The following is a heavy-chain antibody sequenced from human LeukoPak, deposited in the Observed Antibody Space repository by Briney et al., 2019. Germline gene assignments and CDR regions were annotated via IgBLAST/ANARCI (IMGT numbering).Heavy chain of an antibody. CDR1: GGSISSYY. V-gene: IGHV4-59*01. CDR2: IYYSGST. J-gene: IGHJ4*02. D-gene: IGHD6-13*01. Sequence: SETLSLTCTVSGGSISSYYWSWIRQPPGKGLEWIGYIYYSGSTNYNPSLKSRVTISVDTSKNQFSLKLSSVTAADTAVYYCARSYNSSWYYFDYWGQGTLVTVSS. CDR3: ARSYNSSWYYFDY.